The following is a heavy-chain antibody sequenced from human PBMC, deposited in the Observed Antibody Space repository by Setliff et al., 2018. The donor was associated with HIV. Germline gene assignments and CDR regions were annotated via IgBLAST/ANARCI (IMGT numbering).Heavy chain of an antibody. CDR2: IVVGSYNT. J-gene: IGHJ6*03. Sequence: SVKVSCKASGFTFTNSAMQWVRQARGQRLEWIGWIVVGSYNTNYAQKFQERVTITRDLSTSTAYMGLSSLRSEDTAVYYCAAASNRRVRGVNLHYYYYMDVWGKGTTVTVS. D-gene: IGHD3-10*01. CDR3: AAASNRRVRGVNLHYYYYMDV. CDR1: GFTFTNSA. V-gene: IGHV1-58*02.